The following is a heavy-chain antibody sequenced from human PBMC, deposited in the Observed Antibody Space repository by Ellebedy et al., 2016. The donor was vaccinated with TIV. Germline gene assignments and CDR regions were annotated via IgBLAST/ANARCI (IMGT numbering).Heavy chain of an antibody. Sequence: ASVKVSXXASGGTFSSYAISWVRQAPGQGLEWMGWMNPNSGNTGYAQKFQGRVTMTRNTSISTAYMELSSLRSEDTAVYYCARGLESSPSGDYVSYYYYGMDVWGQGTTVTVSS. CDR2: MNPNSGNT. CDR1: GGTFSSYA. CDR3: ARGLESSPSGDYVSYYYYGMDV. V-gene: IGHV1-8*02. J-gene: IGHJ6*02. D-gene: IGHD4-17*01.